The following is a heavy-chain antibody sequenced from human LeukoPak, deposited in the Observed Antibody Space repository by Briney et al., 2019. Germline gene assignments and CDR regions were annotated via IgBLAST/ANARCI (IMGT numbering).Heavy chain of an antibody. Sequence: SQTLSLSRAISGDSVSSNSAAWNWIRQSPSRGLEWLGRTYYRSKWYNNYAVSVKSRITINPDTSKNQFSLQLNSVTPEDTAVYYCARAKRRGYREFGGFDYWGQGTLVTVSS. J-gene: IGHJ4*02. CDR2: TYYRSKWYN. D-gene: IGHD3-3*01. CDR3: ARAKRRGYREFGGFDY. CDR1: GDSVSSNSAA. V-gene: IGHV6-1*01.